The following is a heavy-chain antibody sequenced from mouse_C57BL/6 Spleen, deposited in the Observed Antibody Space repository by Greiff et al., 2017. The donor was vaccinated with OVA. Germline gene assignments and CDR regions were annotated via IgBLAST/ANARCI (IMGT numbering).Heavy chain of an antibody. D-gene: IGHD1-1*01. CDR1: GFTFSSYG. V-gene: IGHV5-6*01. CDR3: ARTFTYYGSSLYAMDY. J-gene: IGHJ4*01. CDR2: ISSGGSYT. Sequence: EVQVVESGGDLVKPGGSLKLSCAASGFTFSSYGMSWVRQTPDKRLEWVATISSGGSYTYYPDSVKGRFTISRDNAKNTLYLQMSSLKSEDTAMYYCARTFTYYGSSLYAMDYWGQGTSVTVSS.